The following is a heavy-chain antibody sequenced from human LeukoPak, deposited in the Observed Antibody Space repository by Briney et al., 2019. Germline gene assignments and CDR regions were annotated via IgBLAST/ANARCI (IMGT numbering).Heavy chain of an antibody. CDR1: GFTFSSYA. CDR3: AKDLGSGYNYAGY. V-gene: IGHV3-30-3*01. D-gene: IGHD5-18*01. J-gene: IGHJ4*02. CDR2: ISYDGSNK. Sequence: GRSLRLSCAASGFTFSSYAMHWVRQAPGKGLEWVAVISYDGSNKYYTDSVKGRFTISRDNSKNTLYLQMNSLRAEDTAVYYCAKDLGSGYNYAGYWGQGTLVTVSS.